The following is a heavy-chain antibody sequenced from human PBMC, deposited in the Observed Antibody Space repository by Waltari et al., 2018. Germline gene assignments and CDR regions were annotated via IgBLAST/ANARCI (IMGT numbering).Heavy chain of an antibody. CDR3: ATTGPRPLRFLEWLLLDY. V-gene: IGHV1-24*01. CDR1: GYTLTELS. Sequence: QVQLVQSGAEVKKPGASVKVSCKVSGYTLTELSMHWVRQAPGKGLEWMGGFGPEDGETIYAQKFQGMVTMTEDTSTDTAYMELSSLRSEETAVYYCATTGPRPLRFLEWLLLDYWGQGTLVTVSS. CDR2: FGPEDGET. J-gene: IGHJ4*02. D-gene: IGHD3-3*01.